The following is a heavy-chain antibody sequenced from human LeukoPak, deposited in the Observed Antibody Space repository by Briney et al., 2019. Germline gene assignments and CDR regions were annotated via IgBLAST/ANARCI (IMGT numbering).Heavy chain of an antibody. J-gene: IGHJ4*02. V-gene: IGHV1-69*04. D-gene: IGHD3-22*01. Sequence: SVKVSCKASGYTFTSYDISWVRQAPGQGLEWMGRIIPILDIANYAQKFQGRVTITADKSTSTAYMELSSLRSEDTAVYYCANLWGYYYDSSGFSFDYWGQGTLVTVSS. CDR2: IIPILDIA. CDR3: ANLWGYYYDSSGFSFDY. CDR1: GYTFTSYD.